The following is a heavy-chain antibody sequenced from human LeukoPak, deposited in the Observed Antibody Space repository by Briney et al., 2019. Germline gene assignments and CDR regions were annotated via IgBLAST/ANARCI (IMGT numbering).Heavy chain of an antibody. V-gene: IGHV4-39*07. D-gene: IGHD3-22*01. CDR1: GGSISSSSYY. CDR3: ARDKEYYYDSSGYQYYMDV. J-gene: IGHJ6*03. Sequence: PSETLSLTCTVSGGSISSSSYYWGWIRQPPGKGLEWIGSIYYSGSTYYNPSLKSRVTISVDTSKNQFSLKLSSVTAADTAVYYCARDKEYYYDSSGYQYYMDVWGKGTTVTVSS. CDR2: IYYSGST.